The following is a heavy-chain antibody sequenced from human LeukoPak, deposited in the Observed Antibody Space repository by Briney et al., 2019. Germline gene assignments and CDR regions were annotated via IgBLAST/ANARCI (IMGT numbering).Heavy chain of an antibody. D-gene: IGHD3-10*01. CDR2: IYYSGST. J-gene: IGHJ5*02. CDR3: ARVGITMVRGVIIIDWFDP. Sequence: SETLSLTCTVSGGSISSYYWSWIRQPPGKGLEWIGYIYYSGSTNYNPSLKSRVTISVDTSKNQFSLKLSSVTAADTAVYYCARVGITMVRGVIIIDWFDPWGQATLVTVSS. CDR1: GGSISSYY. V-gene: IGHV4-59*01.